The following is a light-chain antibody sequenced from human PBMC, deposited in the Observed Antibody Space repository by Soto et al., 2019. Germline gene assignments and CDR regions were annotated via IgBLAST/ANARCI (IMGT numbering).Light chain of an antibody. Sequence: DIQLTQSPSSLSASVGDRVTITCRASQSIRSYLNWYQQKPGKAPKLLIYDASSLESGVPSRFSGSGSGTEFTLTISSLQPDDSATYYCQQYNSYSPWTFGHGTKVDIK. CDR1: QSIRSY. J-gene: IGKJ1*01. CDR2: DAS. CDR3: QQYNSYSPWT. V-gene: IGKV1-5*01.